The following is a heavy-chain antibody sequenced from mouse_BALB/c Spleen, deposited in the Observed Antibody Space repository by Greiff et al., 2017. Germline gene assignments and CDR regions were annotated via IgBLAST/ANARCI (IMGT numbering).Heavy chain of an antibody. CDR3: ASPYRYPYYYAMDY. J-gene: IGHJ4*01. CDR1: GYTFTSYV. Sequence: VQLQQSGPELVKPGASVKMSCKASGYTFTSYVMHWVKQKPGQGLEWIGYFNPYNDGTKYNEKFKGKATLTSDKSSSTAYMELSSLTSEDSAVYYCASPYRYPYYYAMDYWGQGTSVTVSS. V-gene: IGHV1-14*01. D-gene: IGHD2-14*01. CDR2: FNPYNDGT.